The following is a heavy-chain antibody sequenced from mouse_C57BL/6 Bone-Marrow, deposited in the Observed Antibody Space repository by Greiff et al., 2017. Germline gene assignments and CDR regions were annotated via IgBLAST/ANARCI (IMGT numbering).Heavy chain of an antibody. CDR1: GYSITSDY. V-gene: IGHV3-8*01. D-gene: IGHD4-1*01. CDR2: ISYSGST. CDR3: ARRTGTNAMDY. Sequence: DVLLLESGPGLAKPSQTLSLTCSVTGYSITSDYWNWIRKFPGNKLEYMGYISYSGSTYYNPSLKSRISITRDTSKNQYYLQLNSVTTEDKATYDCARRTGTNAMDYWGQGTSVTVSS. J-gene: IGHJ4*01.